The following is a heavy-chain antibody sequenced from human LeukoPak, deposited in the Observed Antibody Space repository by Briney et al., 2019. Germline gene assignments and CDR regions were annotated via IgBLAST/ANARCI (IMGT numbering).Heavy chain of an antibody. J-gene: IGHJ5*02. V-gene: IGHV1-2*02. CDR1: GYTFTGYY. Sequence: ASVKVSCKASGYTFTGYYMHWVRQAPGQGLEWMGWINPNSGGTNYAQKSQGRVTMTRDTSISTAYMELSRLRSDDTAVYYCARDRIRITIFGVELYNWFDPWGQGTLVTVSS. D-gene: IGHD3-3*01. CDR2: INPNSGGT. CDR3: ARDRIRITIFGVELYNWFDP.